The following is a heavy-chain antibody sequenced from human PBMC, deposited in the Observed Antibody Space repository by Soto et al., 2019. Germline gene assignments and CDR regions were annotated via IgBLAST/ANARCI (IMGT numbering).Heavy chain of an antibody. J-gene: IGHJ6*02. V-gene: IGHV4-31*03. D-gene: IGHD3-16*01. CDR2: IYYSGST. Sequence: PSETLSLTCTVSGGSISSGGYYWSWIRQHPGKGLEWIGYIYYSGSTYYNPSLKSRVTISVDTSKNQLSLKLSSVTAADTAVYYCARAAWFGMATIGGYYYYYGMDVWGQGTTVTV. CDR1: GGSISSGGYY. CDR3: ARAAWFGMATIGGYYYYYGMDV.